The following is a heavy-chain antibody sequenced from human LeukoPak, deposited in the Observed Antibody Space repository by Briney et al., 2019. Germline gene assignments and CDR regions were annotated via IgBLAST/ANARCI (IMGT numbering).Heavy chain of an antibody. J-gene: IGHJ6*03. CDR2: IIPIFGTA. V-gene: IGHV1-69*05. D-gene: IGHD4-23*01. CDR3: ARKKGTVGYYYYMDV. Sequence: ASVKVSCKASGGTFSSYAISWVRQAPGQGLEWMGGIIPIFGTANYAQKLQGRVTMTTDTSTSTAYMELRSLRSDDTAVYYCARKKGTVGYYYYMDVWGKGTTVTISS. CDR1: GGTFSSYA.